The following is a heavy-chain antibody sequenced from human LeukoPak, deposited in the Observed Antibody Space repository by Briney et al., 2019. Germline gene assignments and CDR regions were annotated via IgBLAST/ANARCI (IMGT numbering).Heavy chain of an antibody. CDR1: GGSINSGNYY. V-gene: IGHV4-61*02. D-gene: IGHD2-15*01. CDR3: ARYLGYCSGGSCLKWAFDI. Sequence: SQTLSLTCTVSGGSINSGNYYWSWIRQPAGKGLEWIGRMYTSGSTNYNPSLKIRVSISVDTSKTQFSLKLTSVTAADPAVYYCARYLGYCSGGSCLKWAFDIWGQGTMVTVSS. CDR2: MYTSGST. J-gene: IGHJ3*02.